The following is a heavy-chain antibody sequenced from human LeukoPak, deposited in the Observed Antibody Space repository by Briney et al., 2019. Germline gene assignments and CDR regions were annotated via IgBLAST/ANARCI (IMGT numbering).Heavy chain of an antibody. CDR3: AIRGSSAAYYYMDV. V-gene: IGHV3-7*01. CDR1: GFTFSSYW. J-gene: IGHJ6*03. D-gene: IGHD6-6*01. CDR2: IKQDGSEK. Sequence: GRSLRLSCAAAGFTFSSYWISWVRQAAGEGLEWVAKIKQDGSEKYYVDSVKGRFTISRDNAKNSLYLQMNSLRAEDTAVYYCAIRGSSAAYYYMDVWGKGTTVTVSS.